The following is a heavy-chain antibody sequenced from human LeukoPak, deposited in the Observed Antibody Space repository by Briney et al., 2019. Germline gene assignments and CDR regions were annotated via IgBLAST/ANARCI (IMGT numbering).Heavy chain of an antibody. CDR3: ARSPTGGSPFFDY. J-gene: IGHJ4*02. V-gene: IGHV4-59*01. D-gene: IGHD2-15*01. CDR2: IYYSGGT. CDR1: GGSINTYY. Sequence: SETLSLTCTVSGGSINTYYWSWLRQPPGKGLEWIGYIYYSGGTNYNPSLKSRLTISVDTSKNQFSLRLSSVTAADTAVYYCARSPTGGSPFFDYWGQGTLVTVSS.